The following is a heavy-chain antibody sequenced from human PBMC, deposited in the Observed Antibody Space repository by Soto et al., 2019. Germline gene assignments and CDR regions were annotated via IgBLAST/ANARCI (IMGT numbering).Heavy chain of an antibody. CDR1: GFTFGIHW. V-gene: IGHV3-7*01. Sequence: EVQVVESGGGLVQPGGSLRLCCAASGFTFGIHWMTWVRQVPGKGLEWVANINQDGSDKYYVDSVKGRFIISRDNAKDSLYLQMNSLRVEDTAVYYCATSMRHTLDPWGQGTLVTVS. CDR3: ATSMRHTLDP. D-gene: IGHD2-21*01. CDR2: INQDGSDK. J-gene: IGHJ5*02.